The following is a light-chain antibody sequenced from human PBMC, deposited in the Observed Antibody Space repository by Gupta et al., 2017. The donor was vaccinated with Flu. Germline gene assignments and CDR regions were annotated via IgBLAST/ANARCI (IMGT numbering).Light chain of an antibody. J-gene: IGKJ3*01. CDR2: STS. Sequence: ASVGDRVIITCRASQIIDGWLSWYQQRPGKAPKLLVYSTSILKSGVSSRFSGSGSATHFTLTISDLRPEDFATYYCQQAKAFPFTFGPGTK. V-gene: IGKV1-12*01. CDR3: QQAKAFPFT. CDR1: QIIDGW.